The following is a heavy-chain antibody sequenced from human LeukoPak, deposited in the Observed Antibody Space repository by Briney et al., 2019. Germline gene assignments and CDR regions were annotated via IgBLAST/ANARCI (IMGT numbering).Heavy chain of an antibody. Sequence: PGGSLRLSCEASGFTFAIYPMSWVRQAPGKGLEWVSTFSGSGGRTLYADSVKGRFTISRDNSKNTLSLQMNSLRAEDTAVYYCAKVTSSYNYFDYWGQGSLVTVSS. V-gene: IGHV3-23*01. CDR1: GFTFAIYP. CDR3: AKVTSSYNYFDY. D-gene: IGHD2-2*01. J-gene: IGHJ4*02. CDR2: FSGSGGRT.